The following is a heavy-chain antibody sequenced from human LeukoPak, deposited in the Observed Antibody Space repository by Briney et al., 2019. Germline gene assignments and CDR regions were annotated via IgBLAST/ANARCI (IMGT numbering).Heavy chain of an antibody. D-gene: IGHD3-10*01. J-gene: IGHJ4*02. CDR2: IYNSGST. V-gene: IGHV4-61*02. CDR3: ARKGRFYGSGSYYLL. CDR1: GGSISRGSYY. Sequence: SGTLSLTCIVSGGSISRGSYYWNWIRQPAGKGLEWMGRIYNSGSTNYNPSPKSRVTISTDMSKNQFSLKLNSVTAADTAVYYCARKGRFYGSGSYYLLWGQGTLVTVSS.